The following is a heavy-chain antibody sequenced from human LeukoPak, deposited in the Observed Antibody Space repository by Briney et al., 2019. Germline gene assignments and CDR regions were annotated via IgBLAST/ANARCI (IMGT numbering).Heavy chain of an antibody. V-gene: IGHV3-23*01. Sequence: PGGSLRLSCAASGFTFSSYAMSWVRQAPGKGLEWVSAISGSGGSTYYADSVKGRFTISRDNSKNTLYLQMNSLRAEDTAVYYCAKDHRRFLEWLWEGDAFDIWGQGTMVTVSS. D-gene: IGHD3-3*01. CDR1: GFTFSSYA. CDR3: AKDHRRFLEWLWEGDAFDI. J-gene: IGHJ3*02. CDR2: ISGSGGST.